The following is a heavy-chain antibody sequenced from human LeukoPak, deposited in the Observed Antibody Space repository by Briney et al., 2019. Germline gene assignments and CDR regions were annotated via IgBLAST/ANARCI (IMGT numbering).Heavy chain of an antibody. D-gene: IGHD7-27*01. Sequence: GGSLRLSCAASGFTVSSNYMSWVRQAPGKGLEWVSVIYSGDNTYYADSVKGRFTISRDNSKNTLYLQMNSLRAEDTAVYYCAKAPTWGYYMDVWGKGTTVTVSS. V-gene: IGHV3-66*01. CDR2: IYSGDNT. CDR3: AKAPTWGYYMDV. CDR1: GFTVSSNY. J-gene: IGHJ6*03.